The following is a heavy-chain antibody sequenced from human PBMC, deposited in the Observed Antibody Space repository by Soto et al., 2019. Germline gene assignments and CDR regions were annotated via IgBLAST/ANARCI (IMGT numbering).Heavy chain of an antibody. D-gene: IGHD2-2*01. J-gene: IGHJ5*02. CDR1: GGTFSSYA. Sequence: GASVKVSCKASGGTFSSYAVSWVRQAPGQGLEWMGGIIPIFGTANYAQKFQGRVTITADESTSTAYMELSSLRSEDTAVYYCARVVPAAPWSFDPWGQGTLVTVSS. V-gene: IGHV1-69*13. CDR2: IIPIFGTA. CDR3: ARVVPAAPWSFDP.